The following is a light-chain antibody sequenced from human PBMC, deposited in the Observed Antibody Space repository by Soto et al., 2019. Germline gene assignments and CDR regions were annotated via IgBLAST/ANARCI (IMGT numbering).Light chain of an antibody. CDR1: RDIDKF. CDR2: DAS. CDR3: QQFDNLPYMYT. J-gene: IGKJ2*01. V-gene: IGKV1-33*01. Sequence: DIQMTQSPSSLSASVGDRVTITCQASRDIDKFLNWYHQKPGKAPKLLIYDASNLETGVPSRFSGSASGTAFTFNISSLQPEDIATYYCQQFDNLPYMYTFGQGTKLEI.